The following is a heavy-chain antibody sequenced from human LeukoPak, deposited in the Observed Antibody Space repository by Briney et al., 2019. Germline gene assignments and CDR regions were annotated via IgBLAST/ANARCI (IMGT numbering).Heavy chain of an antibody. Sequence: PGGSLRLSCAASGFTFNSYAMHWVRQAPGKGLEWVAVISYDGSNKYYADSVKGRFTISRDNSKNTLYLQMNSLRAEDTAVYYCARGQNYDFWSGYYTGVDRGGYWGQGTLVTASS. CDR3: ARGQNYDFWSGYYTGVDRGGY. D-gene: IGHD3-3*01. CDR2: ISYDGSNK. V-gene: IGHV3-30-3*01. J-gene: IGHJ4*02. CDR1: GFTFNSYA.